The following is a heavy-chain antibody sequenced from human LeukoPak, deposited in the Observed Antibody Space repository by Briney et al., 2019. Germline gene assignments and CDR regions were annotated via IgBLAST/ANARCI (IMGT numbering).Heavy chain of an antibody. CDR1: GFTFSSYA. D-gene: IGHD3-10*01. J-gene: IGHJ4*02. Sequence: GGSLRLSCVVSGFTFSSYAMSWVRQAPGKGLEWDSDISGRAGTTYYADSVKGRFTISRDNSNNTLYLQMNSLRAEDTAVYYCAKTYYYGSGSQSPYYFDYWGQGTLVTVSS. V-gene: IGHV3-23*01. CDR2: ISGRAGTT. CDR3: AKTYYYGSGSQSPYYFDY.